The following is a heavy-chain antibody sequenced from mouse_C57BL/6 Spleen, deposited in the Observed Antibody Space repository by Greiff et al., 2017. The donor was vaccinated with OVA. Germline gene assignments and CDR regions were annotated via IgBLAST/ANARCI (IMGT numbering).Heavy chain of an antibody. CDR2: IDTSDSET. CDR1: GYTFTSYW. CDR3: AREVTGTGYAMDY. J-gene: IGHJ4*01. D-gene: IGHD4-1*01. Sequence: QVQLQQPGAELVRPGSSVKLSCKASGYTFTSYWMHWVKQRPRQGLEWIGNIDTSDSETHYNQKFKDKATLTVDKSSSTAYMQLSSLTSEDSAVYYCAREVTGTGYAMDYWGQGTSVTVSS. V-gene: IGHV1-52*01.